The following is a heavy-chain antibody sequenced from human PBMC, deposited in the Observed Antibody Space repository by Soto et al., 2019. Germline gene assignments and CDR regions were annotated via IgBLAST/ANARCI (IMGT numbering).Heavy chain of an antibody. CDR1: GGTFSSHS. Sequence: SVKVSCKASGGTFSSHSINWMRQAPGQGLEWMGGIVTLFGTANYAQNFQGRVTITADQSTSTVYMDLSSLRSDDTAGYYCAREVGYGDFSAALLDWGQGTLVTVS. CDR2: IVTLFGTA. V-gene: IGHV1-69*13. J-gene: IGHJ4*02. D-gene: IGHD4-17*01. CDR3: AREVGYGDFSAALLD.